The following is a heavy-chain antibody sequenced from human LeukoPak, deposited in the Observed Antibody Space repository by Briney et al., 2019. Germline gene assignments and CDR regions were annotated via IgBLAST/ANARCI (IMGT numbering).Heavy chain of an antibody. CDR3: ARLAAAGTRYFDY. V-gene: IGHV3-21*01. CDR2: ISSSSSYI. J-gene: IGHJ4*02. D-gene: IGHD6-13*01. Sequence: GGSLRLSCAASGFTFSSYSMNWVRQAPGKGLEWVSSISSSSSYIYYADSVKGRFTISRDNAKNSLYLQMNSLRAEDTAVHYCARLAAAGTRYFDYWGQGTLVTVSS. CDR1: GFTFSSYS.